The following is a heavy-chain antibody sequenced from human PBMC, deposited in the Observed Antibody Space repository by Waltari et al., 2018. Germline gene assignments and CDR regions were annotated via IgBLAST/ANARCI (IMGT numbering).Heavy chain of an antibody. CDR3: ARDRVVPADEPDYYGLDV. D-gene: IGHD2-2*01. J-gene: IGHJ6*02. CDR2: IYYNGAT. Sequence: QVHLQESGPGQVKPSETLSLTCAVSRGSIRSHYWSWIRRPPGKGLEWIGYIYYNGATNYNPSLMSRVTISVDTAKNQFSLKLSSVTAADTAVYYCARDRVVPADEPDYYGLDVWGQGTTVTVSS. V-gene: IGHV4-59*11. CDR1: RGSIRSHY.